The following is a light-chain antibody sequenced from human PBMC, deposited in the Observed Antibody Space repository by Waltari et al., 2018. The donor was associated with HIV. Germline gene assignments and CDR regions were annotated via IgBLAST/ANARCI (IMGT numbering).Light chain of an antibody. CDR2: DVP. CDR1: RSDVGGYNY. V-gene: IGLV2-14*03. Sequence: QSALTQPASVSGSPGQSITISCTGTRSDVGGYNYVSWYQQHPGKAPKLIIYDVPDRPSGVSNRFSGSKSGNTASLTISGLQAEDEADYYCVSYTSTIPLGAVFGGGTQLTVL. CDR3: VSYTSTIPLGAV. J-gene: IGLJ7*01.